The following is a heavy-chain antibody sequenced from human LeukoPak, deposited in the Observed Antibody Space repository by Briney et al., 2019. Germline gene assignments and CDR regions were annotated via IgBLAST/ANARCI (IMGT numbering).Heavy chain of an antibody. CDR3: AREGIVVTASDY. J-gene: IGHJ4*02. V-gene: IGHV1-69*13. CDR2: IIPIFGTA. CDR1: GGTFSSYA. D-gene: IGHD3-22*01. Sequence: ASVKVSCKASGGTFSSYAISWVRQAPGQGLEWMGGIIPIFGTANYAQKFQGRVTITADESTSTAYMELSSLRSEDTAVYYCAREGIVVTASDYWGQGTLVTVSS.